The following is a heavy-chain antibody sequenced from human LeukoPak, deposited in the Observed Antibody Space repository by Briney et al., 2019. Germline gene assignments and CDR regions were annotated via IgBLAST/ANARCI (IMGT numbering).Heavy chain of an antibody. V-gene: IGHV4-34*01. CDR1: GGSFSGYY. Sequence: ESSETLSLTCAVYGGSFSGYYWSWIRQPPGKGLEWIGEINHSGSTNYNPSLKSRVTISVDTSKNQFSLKLSSVTAADTAVYYCASCRNWFDPWGQGTLVTVSS. CDR2: INHSGST. CDR3: ASCRNWFDP. J-gene: IGHJ5*02.